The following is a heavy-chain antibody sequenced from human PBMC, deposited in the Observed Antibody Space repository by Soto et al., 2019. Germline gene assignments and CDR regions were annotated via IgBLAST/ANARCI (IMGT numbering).Heavy chain of an antibody. CDR3: ARSVAVPGAHIDY. V-gene: IGHV4-59*01. D-gene: IGHD6-19*01. Sequence: SETLSLTCSVSGGSISGSYWRWIRQSPGKGPEWLGYVYYTGSTNYSPSLRSRVSISVDTSKNEFSLRLSSVTAADTAVYFCARSVAVPGAHIDYWGQGTQVTVSS. CDR2: VYYTGST. J-gene: IGHJ4*02. CDR1: GGSISGSY.